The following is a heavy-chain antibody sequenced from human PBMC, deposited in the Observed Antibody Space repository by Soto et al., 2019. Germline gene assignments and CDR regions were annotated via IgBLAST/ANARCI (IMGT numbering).Heavy chain of an antibody. V-gene: IGHV4-30-4*01. D-gene: IGHD3-3*01. CDR2: IYNSGIT. Sequence: QVLLQESGPGLVKSSQTLSLTCTVSGGSISSGDYSWSWVRQSPGKGLEWIGHIYNSGITYYNPSLKRRVLISIDTSRNQFSLRLNSLTAADRAVYFCARGVTVFGLVSRFWFDPWGQGTVVTVSS. J-gene: IGHJ5*02. CDR3: ARGVTVFGLVSRFWFDP. CDR1: GGSISSGDYS.